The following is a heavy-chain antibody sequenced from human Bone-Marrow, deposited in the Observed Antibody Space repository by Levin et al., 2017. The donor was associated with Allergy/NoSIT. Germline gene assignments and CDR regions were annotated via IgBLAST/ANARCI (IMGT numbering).Heavy chain of an antibody. Sequence: GESLKISCAASGFTFSDYTLSWVRQAPGKGLEWVSAINERGSFANYAESVKGRFTISRDNSRNTLFLQMNSLRAEDTAVYYCARGVDFSGPYRPFNKWGQGTLVTVSS. V-gene: IGHV3-23*05. CDR3: ARGVDFSGPYRPFNK. CDR1: GFTFSDYT. D-gene: IGHD1-26*01. CDR2: INERGSFA. J-gene: IGHJ1*01.